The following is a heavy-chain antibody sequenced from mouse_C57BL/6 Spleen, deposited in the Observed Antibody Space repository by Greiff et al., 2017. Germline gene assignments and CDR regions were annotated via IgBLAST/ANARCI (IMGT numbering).Heavy chain of an antibody. J-gene: IGHJ2*01. V-gene: IGHV14-1*01. D-gene: IGHD1-2*01. Sequence: EVMLVESGAELVRPVASVKLSCTASGFNIKDYYMHWVKQRPEQGLEWIGRIDPEDGDTEYAPKFQGKATMTADTSSNTAYLQLSSLTSEDTAVYYCTRYGALRPGYFDYWGQGTTLTVSS. CDR3: TRYGALRPGYFDY. CDR1: GFNIKDYY. CDR2: IDPEDGDT.